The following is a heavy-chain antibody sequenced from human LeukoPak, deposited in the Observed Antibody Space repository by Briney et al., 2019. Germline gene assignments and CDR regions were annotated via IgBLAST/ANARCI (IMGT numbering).Heavy chain of an antibody. V-gene: IGHV3-21*01. CDR2: ISSSSSYI. CDR3: ARGPDIVVVPAAILYYYYYYMDV. D-gene: IGHD2-2*02. CDR1: GFTFSSYS. J-gene: IGHJ6*03. Sequence: GGSLRLSCAASGFTFSSYSMNWVRQAPGKGLEWVSSISSSSSYIYYADSVKGRFTISRDNAKNSLYLQMNSLRAEDTAVYYCARGPDIVVVPAAILYYYYYYMDVWGKGTTVTVSS.